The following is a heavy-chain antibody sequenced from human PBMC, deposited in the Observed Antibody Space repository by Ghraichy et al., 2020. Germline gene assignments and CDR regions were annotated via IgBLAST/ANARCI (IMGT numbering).Heavy chain of an antibody. CDR2: IKTDGTTT. V-gene: IGHV3-74*01. CDR1: VFTFSTYW. J-gene: IGHJ1*01. Sequence: LSLTCAASVFTFSTYWMHWVRQVPAKALVCVSRIKTDGTTTIYADSVKGRFTISRDNAKNTLYLQMNSLRVEDTAVYDCARDLDWVLFGHWGQGTLVTV. D-gene: IGHD3-3*01. CDR3: ARDLDWVLFGH.